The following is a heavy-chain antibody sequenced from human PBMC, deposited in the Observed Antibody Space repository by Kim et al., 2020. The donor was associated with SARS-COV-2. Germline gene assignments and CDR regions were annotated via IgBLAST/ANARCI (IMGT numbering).Heavy chain of an antibody. CDR3: AKDIRSSGSLVDY. D-gene: IGHD6-19*01. Sequence: YADSVKGRFTISRDNSKNSLYLQMNSLRTEDTALYYCAKDIRSSGSLVDYWGQGTLVTVSS. J-gene: IGHJ4*02. V-gene: IGHV3-43*01.